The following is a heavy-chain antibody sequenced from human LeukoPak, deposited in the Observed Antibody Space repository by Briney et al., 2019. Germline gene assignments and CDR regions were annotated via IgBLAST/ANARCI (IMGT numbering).Heavy chain of an antibody. CDR3: ASGSYNLNFDY. CDR2: IYSGGST. CDR1: GFTVSSNY. J-gene: IGHJ4*02. Sequence: GGSLRLSCAASGFTVSSNYMSWVRQAPGKGLEWVSVIYSGGSTYYADSVKGRFTISRDNSKNTLYLQMNSLRAEDTAVYYCASGSYNLNFDYWGQGTLVTVSS. V-gene: IGHV3-66*01. D-gene: IGHD3-10*01.